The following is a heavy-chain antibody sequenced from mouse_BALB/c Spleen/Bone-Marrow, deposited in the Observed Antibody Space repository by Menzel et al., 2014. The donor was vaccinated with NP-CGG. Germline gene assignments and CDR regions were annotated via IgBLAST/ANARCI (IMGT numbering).Heavy chain of an antibody. CDR1: GYTFTSFY. CDR3: AKKSQRAYYSMNY. J-gene: IGHJ4*01. CDR2: IYPGDFNT. V-gene: IGHV1S56*01. Sequence: VQLQQSGPELVKPGASVRISCKASGYTFTSFYIYWVRQRPGQGLEWIGWIYPGDFNTKYNEKFKGKATLTADKSSSTTSMQLSSLTSEDSAVYFCAKKSQRAYYSMNYWGQGTSVTVSS. D-gene: IGHD6-5*01.